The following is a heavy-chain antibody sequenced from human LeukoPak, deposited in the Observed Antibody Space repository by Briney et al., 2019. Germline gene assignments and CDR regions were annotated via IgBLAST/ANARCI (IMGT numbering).Heavy chain of an antibody. J-gene: IGHJ4*02. Sequence: QSGGSLRLSCAASGFTFSSYAMSWVRQAPGKGLEWVSAISGNGRTTYYADSVKGRFTISRDNSKNTLYLQMNSLRAEDTAVYYCAKEGYSSSWNADFDYWGQGTLVTVSS. CDR1: GFTFSSYA. V-gene: IGHV3-23*01. D-gene: IGHD6-13*01. CDR3: AKEGYSSSWNADFDY. CDR2: ISGNGRTT.